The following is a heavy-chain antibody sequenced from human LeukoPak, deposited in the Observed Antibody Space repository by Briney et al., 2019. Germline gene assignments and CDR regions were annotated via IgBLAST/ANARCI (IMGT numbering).Heavy chain of an antibody. J-gene: IGHJ4*02. CDR3: ARHPYSSTWSVTTGYFYY. D-gene: IGHD6-13*01. V-gene: IGHV4-39*01. CDR1: GGSISSNSYY. Sequence: SETLSLTCTVSGGSISSNSYYWGWIRQPPGKGLEWIGSIYYSGSTYYNPSLKSRVTISVDTSKNQFSLKLSSVTAADTAVYYCARHPYSSTWSVTTGYFYYWGQGTLVTVSS. CDR2: IYYSGST.